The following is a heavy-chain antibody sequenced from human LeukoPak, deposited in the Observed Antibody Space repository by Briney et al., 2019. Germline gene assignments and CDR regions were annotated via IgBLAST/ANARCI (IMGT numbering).Heavy chain of an antibody. CDR2: IRSKANSYAT. D-gene: IGHD3-16*02. CDR3: AKEGNDIMITFGGVIVGSFFDY. J-gene: IGHJ4*02. V-gene: IGHV3-73*01. CDR1: GFTFSGSA. Sequence: GGSLKLSCAASGFTFSGSAMHWVRQASGKGLEWVGRIRSKANSYATAYAASVKGRFTISRDNSKNTLYLQMNSLRAEDTAVYYCAKEGNDIMITFGGVIVGSFFDYWGQGTLVTVSS.